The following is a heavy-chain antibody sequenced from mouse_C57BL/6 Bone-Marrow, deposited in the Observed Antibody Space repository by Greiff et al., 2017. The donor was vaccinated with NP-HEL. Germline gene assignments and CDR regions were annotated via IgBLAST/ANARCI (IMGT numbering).Heavy chain of an antibody. CDR1: GYTFTSYW. D-gene: IGHD2-2*01. J-gene: IGHJ3*01. CDR2: IDPSDSYT. Sequence: QVQLQQPGAELVRPGTSVKLSCKASGYTFTSYWMHWVKQRPGQGLEWIGVIDPSDSYTNYNQKFKGKATLTVDTSSSTAYMQLSSLTSEDSAVYYSARVSTMVKWCAYWGEGTLVTVSA. V-gene: IGHV1-59*01. CDR3: ARVSTMVKWCAY.